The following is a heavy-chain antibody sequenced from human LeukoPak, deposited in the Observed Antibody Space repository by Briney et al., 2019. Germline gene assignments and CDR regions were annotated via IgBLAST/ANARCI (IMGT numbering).Heavy chain of an antibody. D-gene: IGHD3-10*01. J-gene: IGHJ3*02. CDR2: IYTSGST. CDR3: ARAETRRGDAFDI. Sequence: PSETLSLTCTVSGGSISSGSYYWSWIRQPAGKGLEWIGRIYTSGSTNYNPSLKSRVTISVDTSKNQFSLKLSSVTAADTAVYYCARAETRRGDAFDIWGQGTMVTVSS. V-gene: IGHV4-61*02. CDR1: GGSISSGSYY.